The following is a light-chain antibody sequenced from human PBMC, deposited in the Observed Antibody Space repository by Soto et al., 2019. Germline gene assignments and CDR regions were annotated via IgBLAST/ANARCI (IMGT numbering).Light chain of an antibody. CDR2: EVS. J-gene: IGLJ1*01. V-gene: IGLV2-14*01. Sequence: QSPLTQPASVSGSPGQSITISCTGTSSDVGGYHYVSWYQQHPGKAPKLMIYEVSNRPSGVSNRFSGSKSGNTASLTISGLHAEDEADYYCTSYTSTSTYVFGTGTKVTVL. CDR1: SSDVGGYHY. CDR3: TSYTSTSTYV.